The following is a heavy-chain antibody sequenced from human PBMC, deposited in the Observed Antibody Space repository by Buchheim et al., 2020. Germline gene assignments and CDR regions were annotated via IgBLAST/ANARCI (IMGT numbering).Heavy chain of an antibody. Sequence: QLVQSGAEVKKPGSSVKVSCRVSGGTFSTYAISWVRQAPGQGLEWMGGIITIFGTTNYAQKFQGRVTITADTSTRTAYMELSSLRSDDTAVYYCARGPQTADPRYYYYYMDVWGTGTT. CDR2: IITIFGTT. V-gene: IGHV1-69*06. D-gene: IGHD2-2*01. CDR1: GGTFSTYA. CDR3: ARGPQTADPRYYYYYMDV. J-gene: IGHJ6*03.